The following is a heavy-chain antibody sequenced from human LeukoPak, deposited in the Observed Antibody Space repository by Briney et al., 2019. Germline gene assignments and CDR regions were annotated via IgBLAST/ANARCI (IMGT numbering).Heavy chain of an antibody. CDR2: ITGSGGTI. J-gene: IGHJ4*02. D-gene: IGHD3-10*01. CDR3: ARGRVRGDFDY. CDR1: GFSFSDSE. V-gene: IGHV3-48*03. Sequence: PGGSLRLSCAASGFSFSDSEMNWVRQAPGKGLEWLSYITGSGGTIYYADSVRGRFTISRHISKNTLYLQMNSLRAEDTAVYYCARGRVRGDFDYWGQGTLVTVSS.